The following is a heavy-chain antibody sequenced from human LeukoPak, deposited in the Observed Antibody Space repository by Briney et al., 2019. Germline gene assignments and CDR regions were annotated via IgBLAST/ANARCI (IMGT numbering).Heavy chain of an antibody. J-gene: IGHJ4*02. CDR2: ISGSGGST. D-gene: IGHD5-18*01. V-gene: IGHV3-23*01. Sequence: PGGSLRLSCAASGFTFSSYAMSWVRQAPGKGLEWVSAISGSGGSTYYADSVKGRFTISRDNSKNTLYLQMNSLRAEDTAVYYCARDGRGYNYGPEYYFDYWGQGTPVTVSS. CDR1: GFTFSSYA. CDR3: ARDGRGYNYGPEYYFDY.